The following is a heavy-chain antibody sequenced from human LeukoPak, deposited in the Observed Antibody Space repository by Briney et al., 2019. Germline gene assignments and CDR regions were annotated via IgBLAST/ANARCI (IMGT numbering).Heavy chain of an antibody. CDR3: ARAPRGGSGIYYMGS. V-gene: IGHV1-69*06. D-gene: IGHD3-10*01. CDR2: IIPIFGTA. CDR1: GGTFSSYA. J-gene: IGHJ4*02. Sequence: SVKVSCKASGGTFSSYAISWVRQAPGQGLEWMGGIIPIFGTANYAQKFQGRVTITADKSTSTAYMELSSLRSEDTAVYYCARAPRGGSGIYYMGSGGQGPLVTVP.